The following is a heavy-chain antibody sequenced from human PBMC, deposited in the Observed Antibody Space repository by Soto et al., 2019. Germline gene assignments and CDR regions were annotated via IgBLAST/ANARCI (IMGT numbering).Heavy chain of an antibody. V-gene: IGHV4-30-4*01. CDR2: INYSGST. Sequence: QVQLQESGPGLVKPSQTLSLTCTVSGGSISSGDYYWSWIRQPPGKGLEWIGYINYSGSTYYNPPLQSRVSMSVDTSKNQGSLRLNSVTAADTAVYYCARVMAGFCSGGSCYQGGFSDYGGQGTLVTVSS. J-gene: IGHJ4*02. CDR3: ARVMAGFCSGGSCYQGGFSDY. CDR1: GGSISSGDYY. D-gene: IGHD2-15*01.